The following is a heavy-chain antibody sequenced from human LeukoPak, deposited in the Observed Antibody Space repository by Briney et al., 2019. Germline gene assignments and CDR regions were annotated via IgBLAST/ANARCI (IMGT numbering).Heavy chain of an antibody. J-gene: IGHJ4*02. D-gene: IGHD6-19*01. V-gene: IGHV3-23*01. CDR3: AKDLSSIAVAAYFDY. CDR2: ISGSGGST. CDR1: GFTFSSYS. Sequence: SGGSLRLSCAASGFTFSSYSMNWVRQAPGKGLEWVSAISGSGGSTYYADSVKGRFTISRDNSKNTLYLQMNSLRAEDTAVYYCAKDLSSIAVAAYFDYWGQGTLVTVSS.